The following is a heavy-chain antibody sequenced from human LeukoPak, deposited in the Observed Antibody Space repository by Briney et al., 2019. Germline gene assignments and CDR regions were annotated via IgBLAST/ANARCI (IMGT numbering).Heavy chain of an antibody. J-gene: IGHJ6*03. D-gene: IGHD4-17*01. CDR1: GYTFTGYY. CDR2: INPNSGGT. V-gene: IGHV1-2*02. Sequence: GASVKVSCKASGYTFTGYYMHWVRQAPGQGLEWMGWINPNSGGTSYAQKFQGRVTMTRDTSISTAYMELSRLRSDDTAVYYCARGAEDDYGDYIYYYYYMDVWGKGTTVTVSS. CDR3: ARGAEDDYGDYIYYYYYMDV.